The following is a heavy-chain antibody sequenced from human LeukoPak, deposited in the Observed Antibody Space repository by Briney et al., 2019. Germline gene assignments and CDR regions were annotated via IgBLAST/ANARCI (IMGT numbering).Heavy chain of an antibody. J-gene: IGHJ4*02. V-gene: IGHV3-23*01. D-gene: IGHD5-12*01. CDR1: GFTFSSYG. Sequence: GGSLRLSCAASGFTFSSYGMSWVRQAPGKGLEWVSAISGSGGSTYYADSVKGRFTISRDNSKNTLYLQMNSLRAEDTAVYYCARADIVAAGFDYWGQGTLVTVSS. CDR2: ISGSGGST. CDR3: ARADIVAAGFDY.